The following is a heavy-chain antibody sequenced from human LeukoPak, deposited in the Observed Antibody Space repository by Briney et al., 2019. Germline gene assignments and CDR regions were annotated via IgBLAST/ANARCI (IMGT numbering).Heavy chain of an antibody. CDR2: INTNTGNP. CDR1: GYTFSEYY. V-gene: IGHV7-4-1*02. Sequence: ASVKVSCKTSGYTFSEYYIYWVRQAPGQGLEWMGWINTNTGNPTYAQGFTGRFVFSLDTSVSTAYLQISSLKAEDTAVYYCARGPITGFWGRGTLVTVSS. D-gene: IGHD1-20*01. CDR3: ARGPITGF. J-gene: IGHJ4*02.